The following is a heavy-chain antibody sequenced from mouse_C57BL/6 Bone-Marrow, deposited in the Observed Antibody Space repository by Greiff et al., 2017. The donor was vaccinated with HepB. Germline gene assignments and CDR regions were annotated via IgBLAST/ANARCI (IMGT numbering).Heavy chain of an antibody. Sequence: QVQLQQSGAELVRPGASVKLSCKASGYTFTDYYINWVKQRPGQGLEWIARIYPGSGNTYYNEKFKGKATLTAEKSSSTAYMQLSSLTSEDSAVYLCARTLPYWSFDVWGTGTTVTVSS. J-gene: IGHJ1*03. CDR1: GYTFTDYY. V-gene: IGHV1-76*01. CDR2: IYPGSGNT. CDR3: ARTLPYWSFDV.